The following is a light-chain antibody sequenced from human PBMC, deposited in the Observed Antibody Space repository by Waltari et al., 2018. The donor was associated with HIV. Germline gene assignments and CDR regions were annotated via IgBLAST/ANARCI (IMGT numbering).Light chain of an antibody. CDR1: QTVNTY. Sequence: EIVLTQSPATLSLSPGERATLFCRASQTVNTYLAWYQQTPGQAPSLVIYDASTRATGVPARFSGSGSGTDFSLTSSSLEPDDVAVYYCQQRTDSITFGGGTKVEIK. CDR3: QQRTDSIT. J-gene: IGKJ4*01. V-gene: IGKV3-11*01. CDR2: DAS.